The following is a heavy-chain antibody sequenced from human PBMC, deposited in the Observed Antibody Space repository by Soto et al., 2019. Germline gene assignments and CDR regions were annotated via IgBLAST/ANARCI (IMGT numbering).Heavy chain of an antibody. D-gene: IGHD3-10*01. J-gene: IGHJ6*02. CDR2: INHSGST. Sequence: PSETLSLTCAVYGGSFSGYYWSWIRQPPGKGLEWIGEINHSGSTNYNPPLKSRVTISVDTSKNQFSLKLSSVTAADTAVYYCARGRGMVRGVIMVRKIDYYYYYGMDVWGQGTTVTVSS. CDR1: GGSFSGYY. V-gene: IGHV4-34*01. CDR3: ARGRGMVRGVIMVRKIDYYYYYGMDV.